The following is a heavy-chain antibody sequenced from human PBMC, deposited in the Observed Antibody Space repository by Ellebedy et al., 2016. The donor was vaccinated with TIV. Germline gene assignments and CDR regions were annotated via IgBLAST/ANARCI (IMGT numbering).Heavy chain of an antibody. CDR1: GGSISSYY. Sequence: MPSETLSLTCTVSGGSISSYYWSWILQRPGKGLEWIGYIHYSGSTNYNPSLRRRVTVSEDTSKNRFSLQLRSVSAADTAVYYCVRDYTPMVTTWFDPWGQGTLVTVSS. V-gene: IGHV4-59*01. J-gene: IGHJ5*02. CDR3: VRDYTPMVTTWFDP. CDR2: IHYSGST. D-gene: IGHD5-18*01.